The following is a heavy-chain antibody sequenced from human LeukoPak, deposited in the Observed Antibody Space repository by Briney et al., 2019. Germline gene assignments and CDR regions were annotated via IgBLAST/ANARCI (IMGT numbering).Heavy chain of an antibody. V-gene: IGHV3-30-3*01. Sequence: GGSLRLSCVASGFSFSSYAMSWVRQAPGKGLEWVAVISYDGSNKYYADSVKGRFTISRDNSKNTLYLQMNSLRAEDTAVYYCARRRLYGDYDDYWGQGTLVTVSS. D-gene: IGHD4-17*01. CDR3: ARRRLYGDYDDY. J-gene: IGHJ4*02. CDR2: ISYDGSNK. CDR1: GFSFSSYA.